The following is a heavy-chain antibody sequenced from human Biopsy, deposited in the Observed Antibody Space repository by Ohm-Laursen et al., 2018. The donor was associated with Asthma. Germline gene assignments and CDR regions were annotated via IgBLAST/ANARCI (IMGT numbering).Heavy chain of an antibody. D-gene: IGHD6-19*01. J-gene: IGHJ4*02. CDR3: AKEGVAGTHIED. CDR1: RFTYE. CDR2: ISYDGSSI. V-gene: IGHV3-30*04. Sequence: SLRLSCAASRFTYEMHWVRQAPGKGLEWVAVISYDGSSIYYADSVKGRFTISRDNSKNTLSLQMNSLTAEDTAAYYCAKEGVAGTHIEDWGQGTLVTVSS.